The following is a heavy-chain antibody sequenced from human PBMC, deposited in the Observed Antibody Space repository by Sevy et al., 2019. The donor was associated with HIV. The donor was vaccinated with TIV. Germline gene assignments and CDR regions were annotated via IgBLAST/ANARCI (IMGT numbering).Heavy chain of an antibody. CDR2: VSWNSRNI. Sequence: GGSLRLSCAASGFPFNDHAMHWVRQVPGKGLEWVSGVSWNSRNIGYADSVKGRFTISRANARDSLYLEMNSLRPEDTAFYYCAKDINGGGDGDNCYSYYYYFYGLDVWGQGTTVTVSS. CDR1: GFPFNDHA. J-gene: IGHJ6*02. D-gene: IGHD2-21*01. CDR3: AKDINGGGDGDNCYSYYYYFYGLDV. V-gene: IGHV3-9*01.